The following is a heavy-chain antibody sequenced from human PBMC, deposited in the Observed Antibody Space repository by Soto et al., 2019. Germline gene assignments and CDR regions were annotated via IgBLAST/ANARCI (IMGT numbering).Heavy chain of an antibody. CDR2: IYYSGST. V-gene: IGHV4-39*07. J-gene: IGHJ4*02. D-gene: IGHD3-22*01. Sequence: PSETLSLTCTVSGGSISSSSYYWGWIRQPPGKGLEWIGSIYYSGSTYYNPSLKSRVTISVDTSKNQFSLKLSSVTAADTAMYYCAGTYYYGSSGYDYWGQGTLVTVSS. CDR3: AGTYYYGSSGYDY. CDR1: GGSISSSSYY.